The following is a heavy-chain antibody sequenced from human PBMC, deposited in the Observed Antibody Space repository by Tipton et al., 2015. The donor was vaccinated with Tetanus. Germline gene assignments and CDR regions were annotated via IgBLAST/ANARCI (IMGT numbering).Heavy chain of an antibody. J-gene: IGHJ4*02. Sequence: TLSLTCTVSGGSISTYHWNWIRQSTGKGLEWIGYIDYFGSTKYNPSLKSRVAMSVDTFNNQLSLRLNSVTSADTAVYYCARTSGYMYSDCWGQGTLVTVSS. CDR2: IDYFGST. V-gene: IGHV4-59*01. CDR3: ARTSGYMYSDC. CDR1: GGSISTYH. D-gene: IGHD3-3*01.